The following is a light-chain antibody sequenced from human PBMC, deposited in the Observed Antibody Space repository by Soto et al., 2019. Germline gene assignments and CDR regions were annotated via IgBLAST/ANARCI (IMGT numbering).Light chain of an antibody. CDR1: SSDVGGYNY. CDR2: EVS. CDR3: SSYTGSSNVDV. J-gene: IGLJ1*01. V-gene: IGLV2-14*01. Sequence: QSVLTQPASVSGSPGQSITISCTGTSSDVGGYNYVSWYQQHPGKAPKLIIYEVSNRPSGVSNRFSGSKSGNTASLTISGLXAEDEADYYCSSYTGSSNVDVFGTGTKVTLL.